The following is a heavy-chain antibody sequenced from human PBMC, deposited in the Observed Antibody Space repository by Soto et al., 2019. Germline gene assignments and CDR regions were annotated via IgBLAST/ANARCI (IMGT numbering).Heavy chain of an antibody. D-gene: IGHD2-15*01. CDR2: ISSDGNNK. CDR1: GFSFTNYS. V-gene: IGHV3-30-3*01. Sequence: QVQLVESGGGVVQPGRSLRLSCAASGFSFTNYSMHWVRQAPGKGLEWVAVISSDGNNKYYADSGKGRFTISRDNSKNTLYVQRDSLRAEDTAVYYCARDQGGGHCRGGSCHYYYGMDVWGQGTTVIVSS. J-gene: IGHJ6*02. CDR3: ARDQGGGHCRGGSCHYYYGMDV.